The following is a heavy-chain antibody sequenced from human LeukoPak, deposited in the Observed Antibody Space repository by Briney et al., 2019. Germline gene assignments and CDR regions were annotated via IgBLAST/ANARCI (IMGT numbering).Heavy chain of an antibody. V-gene: IGHV3-7*04. J-gene: IGHJ4*02. D-gene: IGHD6-6*01. CDR3: AGGPYSSSMRVDY. CDR1: GFTFSTYW. Sequence: GGSLRLSCAASGFTFSTYWMSWVRQAPGKGLEWVANINQDGSEKYYVDSVKGRFTISRDNAKNSLYLQMNSLRAEDTAVYYCAGGPYSSSMRVDYWGQGTLVTVSS. CDR2: INQDGSEK.